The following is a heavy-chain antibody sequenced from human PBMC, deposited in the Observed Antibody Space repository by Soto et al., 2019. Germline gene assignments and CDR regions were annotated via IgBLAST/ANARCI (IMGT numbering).Heavy chain of an antibody. D-gene: IGHD4-17*01. CDR3: ARGHTVTTAHYYGMDV. CDR2: IYPGDSDT. Sequence: IYPGDSDTRYSPSFQGQVTISADKSISTAYLQWSSLKASDTAMYYCARGHTVTTAHYYGMDVWGQGTTVTVSS. J-gene: IGHJ6*02. V-gene: IGHV5-51*01.